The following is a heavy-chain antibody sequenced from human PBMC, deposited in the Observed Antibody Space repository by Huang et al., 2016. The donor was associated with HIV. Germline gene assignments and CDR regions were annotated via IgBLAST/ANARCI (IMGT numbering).Heavy chain of an antibody. D-gene: IGHD5-18*01. CDR3: ARGRYGTPNA. CDR2: LYHGGKA. Sequence: EVPLVESGGGLVQPGGSLRLSCAASGFPVNSNYMTWVRQAPGKGLEWVSLLYHGGKAHYADSVNGRFTISGDISQNTVFLQMSSLRVEDTAVYYCARGRYGTPNAWGQGTLVTVSS. J-gene: IGHJ5*02. CDR1: GFPVNSNY. V-gene: IGHV3-53*01.